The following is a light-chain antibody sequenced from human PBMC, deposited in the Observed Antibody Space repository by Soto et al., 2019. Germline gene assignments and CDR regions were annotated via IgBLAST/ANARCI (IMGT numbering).Light chain of an antibody. CDR1: QSVSSSY. CDR3: QQYSSSPAT. J-gene: IGKJ1*01. V-gene: IGKV3-20*01. CDR2: AAS. Sequence: EIVLTQSPGTLSLSPGERATLSCRASQSVSSSYLAWYQQKPGQAPRLLIYAASSRATGIPDRFSGSGSGTDFTFTISRLEPEDFAVYYCQQYSSSPATFGQGTKVEIK.